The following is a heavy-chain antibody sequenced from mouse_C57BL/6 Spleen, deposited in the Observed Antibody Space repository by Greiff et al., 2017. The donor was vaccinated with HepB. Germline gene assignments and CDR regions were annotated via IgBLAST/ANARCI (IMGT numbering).Heavy chain of an antibody. CDR1: LFTFTYYY. V-gene: IGHV1-36*01. CDR3: ARSGSSYDYAMDY. CDR2: VYPYNGGT. D-gene: IGHD1-1*01. Sequence: SFNSSLFTFTYYYIHFFNHSHVKSLEWIVLVYPYNGGTSYNQKFKGKATLTVDTSSSTAYMELNSLTSEDSAVYYCARSGSSYDYAMDYWGQGTSVTVSS. J-gene: IGHJ4*01.